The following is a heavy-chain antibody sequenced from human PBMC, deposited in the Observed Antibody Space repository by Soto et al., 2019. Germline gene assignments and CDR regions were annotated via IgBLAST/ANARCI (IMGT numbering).Heavy chain of an antibody. V-gene: IGHV3-9*01. CDR1: GFTLHDYV. CDR3: AQGRTRPATSPNFLQH. Sequence: EVQLLESGGGLVQPGGSLRLSCAASGFTLHDYVMLWVRHAPGKGMEWVSAITCDGADVNYADSVKGRFTISRDNGKNSLYLQMSSLRPEDTALYYCAQGRTRPATSPNFLQHWGQGNLGTVSS. CDR2: ITCDGADV. D-gene: IGHD1-1*01. J-gene: IGHJ1*01.